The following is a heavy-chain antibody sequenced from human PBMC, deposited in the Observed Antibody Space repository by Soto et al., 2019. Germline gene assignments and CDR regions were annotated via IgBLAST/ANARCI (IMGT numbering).Heavy chain of an antibody. V-gene: IGHV1-3*01. J-gene: IGHJ6*02. CDR2: INAGNGNT. Sequence: ASVKVSCKAAGYTFTSYAIDWVRQAPGQRLEWMGWINAGNGNTKYSQKFQGRVTITRDTSASTAYMELSSLRSEDTAVYYCARDLFRGSGYDRHYYYGMDVWGQGTTVTVSS. CDR1: GYTFTSYA. CDR3: ARDLFRGSGYDRHYYYGMDV. D-gene: IGHD5-12*01.